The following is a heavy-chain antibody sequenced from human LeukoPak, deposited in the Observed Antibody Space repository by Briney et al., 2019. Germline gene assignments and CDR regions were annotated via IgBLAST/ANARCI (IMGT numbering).Heavy chain of an antibody. D-gene: IGHD3-10*01. Sequence: GGSLRLSCAASGFSFSSYGMHWVRQAPGKGLEWVAGISFDGSNKYYADSLKGRFTISRDNSKNTLYMQMNRLRVEDTAVYYCCGGLFYCDYLGQGTLVTVSS. CDR1: GFSFSSYG. CDR3: CGGLFYCDY. V-gene: IGHV3-30*03. J-gene: IGHJ4*02. CDR2: ISFDGSNK.